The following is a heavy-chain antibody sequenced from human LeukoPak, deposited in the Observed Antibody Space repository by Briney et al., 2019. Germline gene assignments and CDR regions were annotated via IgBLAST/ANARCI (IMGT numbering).Heavy chain of an antibody. CDR2: ISDGGSNK. V-gene: IGHV3-30-3*01. J-gene: IGHJ4*02. Sequence: GGSLRLSCAASGFIFSSYIMHWVRQAPGKGLEWVAVISDGGSNKFYPDSVKGRFTIPRDNSKNTLSLQMNSLRAEDTAVYYCAREGARAFDYWGQGTLVTVSS. CDR1: GFIFSSYI. CDR3: AREGARAFDY.